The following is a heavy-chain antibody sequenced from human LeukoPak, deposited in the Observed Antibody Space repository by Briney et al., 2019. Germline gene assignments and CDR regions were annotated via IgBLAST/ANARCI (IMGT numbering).Heavy chain of an antibody. CDR1: SGSTSNSDYY. CDR3: ARVVSGSGNPFDY. Sequence: SQTLSLTCTVSSGSTSNSDYYWSWVRQPPGKGLEWIAYIYYSGSTSYNPSLQSRVTISVDTSKNQFSLKVNSVTAADTAVYYCARVVSGSGNPFDYWGQGTLVTVSS. V-gene: IGHV4-30-4*01. J-gene: IGHJ4*02. D-gene: IGHD3-10*01. CDR2: IYYSGST.